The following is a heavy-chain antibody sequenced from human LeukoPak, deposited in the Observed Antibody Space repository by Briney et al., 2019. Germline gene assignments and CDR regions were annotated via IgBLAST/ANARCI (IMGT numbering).Heavy chain of an antibody. CDR1: GYTFTTYD. V-gene: IGHV1-8*01. J-gene: IGHJ4*02. D-gene: IGHD3-10*01. CDR3: ARVRTYGSMSI. CDR2: MNPNSGDA. Sequence: ASVKVSCKASGYTFTTYDINWARQATGQGLEWMGWMNPNSGDAGYAPKFQGRVTMTRNTSITTAYMEVTNLKPEDTAVYYCARVRTYGSMSIWGQGTLVTVSS.